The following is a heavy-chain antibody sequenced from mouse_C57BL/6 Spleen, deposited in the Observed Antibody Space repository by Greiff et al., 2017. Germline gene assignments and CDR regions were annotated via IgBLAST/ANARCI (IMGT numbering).Heavy chain of an antibody. J-gene: IGHJ1*03. CDR1: GFSFNTYA. Sequence: EVKLVESGGGLVQPTGSLKLSCAASGFSFNTYAMHWVRQAPGKGLEWVARISSKSSNYATYYADSVKDRFTISRDDSQSMLYLQMNNLKTEDTAMYYCVRDGNYGYFDVWGTGTTVTVSS. V-gene: IGHV10-3*01. CDR2: ISSKSSNYAT. CDR3: VRDGNYGYFDV. D-gene: IGHD2-1*01.